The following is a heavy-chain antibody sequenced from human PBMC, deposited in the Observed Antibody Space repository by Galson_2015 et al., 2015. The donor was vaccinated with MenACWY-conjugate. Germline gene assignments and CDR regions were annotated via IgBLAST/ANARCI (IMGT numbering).Heavy chain of an antibody. J-gene: IGHJ4*02. CDR1: GFTFKNYA. CDR2: INSNGGST. Sequence: SLRLSCAGSGFTFKNYAMHWVRQAPGKGLEYVSTINSNGGSTYYTDSVKGRFTISRDNSGNTLYLQMSSLRVEDTALYYCVKGREHYSDSRADYWGQGTLVTVSS. V-gene: IGHV3-64D*06. D-gene: IGHD3-22*01. CDR3: VKGREHYSDSRADY.